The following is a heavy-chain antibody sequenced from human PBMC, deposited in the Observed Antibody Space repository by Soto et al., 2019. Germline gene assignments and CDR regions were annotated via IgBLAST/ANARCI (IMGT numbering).Heavy chain of an antibody. Sequence: QVQLVESGGGVVQPGRSLRLSCAASGFSFSSYAMHWVRQAPGKGLEWVAVISYDGSNKYYADSVKGRFTISRDKSKNTLYLQMNSLRAEDTAVYYCARSSYYYYYGMDVWGQGTTVTVSS. CDR2: ISYDGSNK. V-gene: IGHV3-30-3*01. CDR3: ARSSYYYYYGMDV. CDR1: GFSFSSYA. J-gene: IGHJ6*02.